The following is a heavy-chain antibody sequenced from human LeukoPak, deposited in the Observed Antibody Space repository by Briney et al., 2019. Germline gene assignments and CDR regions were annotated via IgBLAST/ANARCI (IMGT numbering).Heavy chain of an antibody. V-gene: IGHV1-18*01. D-gene: IGHD6-19*01. CDR3: ARGGGSSGWSYYYYYMDV. Sequence: ASVKVSCKASGYTFTSYGISWERQAPGQGLEWMGWISAYNGNTNYAQKLQGRVTMTTDTSTSTAYMELRSLRSDDTAVYYCARGGGSSGWSYYYYYMDVWGKGTTVTVSS. CDR1: GYTFTSYG. J-gene: IGHJ6*03. CDR2: ISAYNGNT.